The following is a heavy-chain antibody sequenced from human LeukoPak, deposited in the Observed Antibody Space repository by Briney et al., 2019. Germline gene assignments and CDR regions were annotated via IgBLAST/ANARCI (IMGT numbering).Heavy chain of an antibody. V-gene: IGHV4-34*01. CDR1: GGSFSGYY. D-gene: IGHD3-10*01. CDR2: INHSGST. Sequence: SETLSLTCAVYGGSFSGYYWSWIRQPPGKGLEWIGEINHSGSTNYNPSLKSRVTISVDTSKNHFSLKLRSVTAADTAVYYCAREGHVRGVPGVGAFDIWGQGATVTVSS. CDR3: AREGHVRGVPGVGAFDI. J-gene: IGHJ3*02.